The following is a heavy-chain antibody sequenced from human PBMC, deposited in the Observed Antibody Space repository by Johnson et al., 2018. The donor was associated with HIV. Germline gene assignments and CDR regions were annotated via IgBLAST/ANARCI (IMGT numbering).Heavy chain of an antibody. V-gene: IGHV3-23*04. J-gene: IGHJ3*02. Sequence: VQLVESGGGLVQPGGSLRLSCAASGFTFSSYAMSWVRQAPGKGLEWVSAISGSGRTIYYADSVKGRFTMSRDNSKNTLYLQLSSLRTEDTAVFYCARGGVVHDAFDMWGQGTMVTVSS. CDR1: GFTFSSYA. CDR3: ARGGVVHDAFDM. CDR2: ISGSGRTI. D-gene: IGHD2-2*01.